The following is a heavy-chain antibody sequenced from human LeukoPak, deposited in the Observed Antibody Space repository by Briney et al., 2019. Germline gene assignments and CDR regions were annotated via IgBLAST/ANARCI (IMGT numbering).Heavy chain of an antibody. Sequence: GSLRLSCAASGFTFSSYNMNWVRQAPGKGLEWVSSISSSSSYIYYADSLKGRFTISRDNAKNSLFLQMNSLRAEDTAVYYCARNLNSWFDPWGQGTLVTVSS. CDR2: ISSSSSYI. CDR3: ARNLNSWFDP. J-gene: IGHJ5*02. CDR1: GFTFSSYN. D-gene: IGHD3-9*01. V-gene: IGHV3-21*01.